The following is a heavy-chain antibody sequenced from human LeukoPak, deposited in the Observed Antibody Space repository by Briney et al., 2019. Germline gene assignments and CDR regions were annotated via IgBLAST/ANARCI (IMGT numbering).Heavy chain of an antibody. D-gene: IGHD3-9*01. Sequence: ASVKVSCKTSVYNFTMYGVSWVRQAPGRGLQWLGWISPTNDNTAYAQDLQGRVTMTTDTSTTTAYLELRSLRSDDTAIYYCARDLNYVTLGYNILADVGYYFDYSGQGSLVTVSS. CDR2: ISPTNDNT. V-gene: IGHV1-18*01. CDR3: ARDLNYVTLGYNILADVGYYFDY. J-gene: IGHJ4*02. CDR1: VYNFTMYG.